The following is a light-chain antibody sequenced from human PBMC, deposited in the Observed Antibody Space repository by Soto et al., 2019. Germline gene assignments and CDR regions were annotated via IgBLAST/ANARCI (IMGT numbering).Light chain of an antibody. CDR3: QQSYSTLLT. V-gene: IGKV1-39*01. CDR1: QSISSY. CDR2: AAS. J-gene: IGKJ3*01. Sequence: DLQMTQSPSSLSASVGDRVTITCRASQSISSYLNWYQQKPGKAPKLLIYAASSLQSGVPSRFSGSGSGTDFTLTISSLQPEDFATYYCQQSYSTLLTFGPGTKVDIQ.